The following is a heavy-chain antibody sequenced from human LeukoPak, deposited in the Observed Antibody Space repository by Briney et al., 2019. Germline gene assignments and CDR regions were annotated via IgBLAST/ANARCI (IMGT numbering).Heavy chain of an antibody. D-gene: IGHD5-24*01. V-gene: IGHV3-7*01. CDR3: EKDPGKWVQFSHVDQ. CDR2: IKQDGSEK. CDR1: GFTFSTYW. Sequence: GGSLRLSCAASGFTFSTYWMSWVRQAPGKGLEWVANIKQDGSEKYYVDSVKGRFTISRDNAKNSLYLQMNSLRADDTAMYYCEKDPGKWVQFSHVDQWGQGTLVTVSS. J-gene: IGHJ4*02.